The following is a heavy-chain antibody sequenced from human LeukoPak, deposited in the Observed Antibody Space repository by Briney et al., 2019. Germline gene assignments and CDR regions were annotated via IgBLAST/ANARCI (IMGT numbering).Heavy chain of an antibody. CDR2: IGTSSTTI. Sequence: GGSLRLSCAASGFTFSSYTMNWVRQPPGKGLEWVSNIGTSSTTIYYADSVKGRFTISRDNAKNTLYLQMNSLRAEDTAVYYCAKDKIWGEDYFDYWGQGTLVTVSS. CDR1: GFTFSSYT. CDR3: AKDKIWGEDYFDY. D-gene: IGHD3-16*01. J-gene: IGHJ4*02. V-gene: IGHV3-48*01.